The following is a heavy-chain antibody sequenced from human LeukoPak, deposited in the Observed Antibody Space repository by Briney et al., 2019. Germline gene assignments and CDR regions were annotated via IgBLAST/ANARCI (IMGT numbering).Heavy chain of an antibody. J-gene: IGHJ4*02. CDR3: AKDPGVVPAHYFDY. Sequence: GGSQRLSCAASGFTFSSYAMNWVRQAPGKGLEWVSATGSTGVSTFYADSVKGRFTVSRDNSKNTLSLQMNSLRAADTAVYYCAKDPGVVPAHYFDYWGQGILLTVSS. V-gene: IGHV3-23*01. D-gene: IGHD2-2*01. CDR1: GFTFSSYA. CDR2: TGSTGVST.